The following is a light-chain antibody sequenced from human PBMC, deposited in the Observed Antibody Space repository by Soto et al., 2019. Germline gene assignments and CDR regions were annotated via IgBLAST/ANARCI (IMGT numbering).Light chain of an antibody. V-gene: IGKV3-20*01. CDR3: HHYGSSPAYL. Sequence: EIVLMHSPDILSLSPGERATVSCRASETITNNDLAWYQQKPGQAPRLLLYGASTRPPGIPDRFSGSGSGTDFTLTNVSLVAEDFAVYFCHHYGSSPAYLFGQGTTLDIQ. CDR2: GAS. J-gene: IGKJ2*01. CDR1: ETITNND.